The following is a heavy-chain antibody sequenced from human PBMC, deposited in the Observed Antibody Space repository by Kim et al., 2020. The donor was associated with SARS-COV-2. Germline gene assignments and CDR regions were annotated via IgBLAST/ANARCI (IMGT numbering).Heavy chain of an antibody. CDR2: IYYSGST. CDR3: ARWVNDGNSGYLTHDY. Sequence: SETLSLTCIVSGGSISGYYWSWIRQPPGKGLEWIGHIYYSGSTKYNPSLKSRVTISVYMSKNQFSLKLTSVTAADAAAYYCARWVNDGNSGYLTHDYGGRGTLVTVS. V-gene: IGHV4-59*12. CDR1: GGSISGYY. D-gene: IGHD5-12*01. J-gene: IGHJ4*02.